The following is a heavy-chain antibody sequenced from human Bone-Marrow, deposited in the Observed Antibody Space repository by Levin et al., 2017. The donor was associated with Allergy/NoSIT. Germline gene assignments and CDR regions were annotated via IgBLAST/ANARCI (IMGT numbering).Heavy chain of an antibody. CDR1: GFTFSSYG. CDR2: ISYDGSNK. CDR3: AKDLYSSGGYGSSLVDY. J-gene: IGHJ4*02. V-gene: IGHV3-30*18. Sequence: GGSLRLSCAASGFTFSSYGMHWVRQAPGKGLEWVAVISYDGSNKYYADSVKGRFTISRDNSKNTLYLQMNSLRAEDTAVYYCAKDLYSSGGYGSSLVDYWGQGTLVTVSS. D-gene: IGHD6-19*01.